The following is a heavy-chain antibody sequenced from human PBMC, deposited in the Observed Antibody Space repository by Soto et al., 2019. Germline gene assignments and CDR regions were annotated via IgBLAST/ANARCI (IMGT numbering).Heavy chain of an antibody. CDR1: GYTFTSYG. CDR3: ARVDGDNYYYYGMDV. Sequence: QVQLVQSGAEVKKPGASVKVSCKASGYTFTSYGISWVRQAPGQGLEWMGWISAYNGNTNYAQKLQGRVTMTTDTSTSTAYMELRGLRSDDTAVYYCARVDGDNYYYYGMDVWGQGTTVTVSS. V-gene: IGHV1-18*01. J-gene: IGHJ6*02. D-gene: IGHD4-17*01. CDR2: ISAYNGNT.